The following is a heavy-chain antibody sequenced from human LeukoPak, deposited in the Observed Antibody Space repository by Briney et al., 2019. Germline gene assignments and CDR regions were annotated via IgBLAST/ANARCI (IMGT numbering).Heavy chain of an antibody. D-gene: IGHD2-21*02. J-gene: IGHJ4*02. CDR1: GGSFSGYY. Sequence: SETLSLTCAVYGGSFSGYYWSWIRQPPGKGLEWIGEINHSGSTNYNPSLKSRVTISVGTSKNQFSLKLSSVTAADTAVYYCARGHCGGDCYSGYYFDYWGQGTLVTVSS. CDR3: ARGHCGGDCYSGYYFDY. CDR2: INHSGST. V-gene: IGHV4-34*01.